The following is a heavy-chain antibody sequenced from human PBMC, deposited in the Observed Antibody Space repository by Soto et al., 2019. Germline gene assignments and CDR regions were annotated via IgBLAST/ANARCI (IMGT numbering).Heavy chain of an antibody. CDR1: GFTFSDYY. D-gene: IGHD3-3*01. CDR2: ISSSGSTI. Sequence: SLRLSCAASGFTFSDYYMSWIRQAPGKGLEWVSYISSSGSTIYYADSVKGRFTISRDNAKNSLYLQMNSLRAEDTAVYYCARTAWGVVLPGPGGMDVWGQGTTVTASS. CDR3: ARTAWGVVLPGPGGMDV. V-gene: IGHV3-11*01. J-gene: IGHJ6*02.